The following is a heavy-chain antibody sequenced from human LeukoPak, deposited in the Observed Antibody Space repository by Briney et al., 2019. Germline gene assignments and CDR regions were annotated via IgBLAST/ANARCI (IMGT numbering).Heavy chain of an antibody. J-gene: IGHJ4*02. CDR1: GGSISSYY. CDR3: ARGAPITIFGVVITHRAYFDY. V-gene: IGHV4-59*12. Sequence: PSETLSLTCTVSGGSISSYYWSWIRQPPGKGLEWIGYIYYSGSTNYNPSLKSRVTISVDTSKNQFSLKLSSVTAADTAVYYCARGAPITIFGVVITHRAYFDYWGQGTLVTVSS. CDR2: IYYSGST. D-gene: IGHD3-3*01.